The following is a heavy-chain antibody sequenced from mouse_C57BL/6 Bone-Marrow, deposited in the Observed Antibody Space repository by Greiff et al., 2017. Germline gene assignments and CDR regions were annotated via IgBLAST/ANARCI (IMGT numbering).Heavy chain of an antibody. CDR1: EYEFPSHD. Sequence: EVKLVESGGGLVQPGESLKLSCESNEYEFPSHDMSWVRKTPEKRLELVAAINSDGGSTYYPDTMERRFIISRDNTKKTLYLQMSSLRSEDTALYYCARQVTTVLATKYFDVWGTGTTVTVSS. D-gene: IGHD1-1*01. CDR3: ARQVTTVLATKYFDV. J-gene: IGHJ1*03. CDR2: INSDGGST. V-gene: IGHV5-2*01.